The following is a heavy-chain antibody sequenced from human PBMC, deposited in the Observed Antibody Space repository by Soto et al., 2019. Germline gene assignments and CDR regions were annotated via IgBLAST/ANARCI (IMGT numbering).Heavy chain of an antibody. J-gene: IGHJ4*02. CDR2: ISSTRSYI. V-gene: IGHV3-21*01. CDR1: GFTFRSYN. D-gene: IGHD6-25*01. Sequence: EVQLVESGGGLVKPGGSLRLSCAASGFTFRSYNMNWVRQAPGKGLEWVSSISSTRSYIYYADSVKGRFTISRDNAKNSLYLQVNSLRPEDTAMYYCAREATAGHVDCWGQGTLITVSS. CDR3: AREATAGHVDC.